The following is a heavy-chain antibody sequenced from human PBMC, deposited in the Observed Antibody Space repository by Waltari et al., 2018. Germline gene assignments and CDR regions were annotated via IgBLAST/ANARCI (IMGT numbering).Heavy chain of an antibody. V-gene: IGHV1-69*12. CDR1: GGTFSIYT. D-gene: IGHD6-13*01. CDR3: ARDGSSWDAEYFQH. J-gene: IGHJ1*01. Sequence: QVQLVQSGAEVKKPGSSVKVSCKASGGTFSIYTISWVRPAPGQGLECMRGIIPSVGTANYAQKFQCRVTITADESTSTAYMELSSLRSEDTAVYYCARDGSSWDAEYFQHWGQGTLVTVSS. CDR2: IIPSVGTA.